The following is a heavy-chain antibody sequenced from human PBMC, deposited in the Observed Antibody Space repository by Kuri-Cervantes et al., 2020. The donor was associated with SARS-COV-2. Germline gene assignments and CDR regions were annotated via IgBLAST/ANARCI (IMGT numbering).Heavy chain of an antibody. J-gene: IGHJ6*02. V-gene: IGHV4-39*07. Sequence: SETLSLTCTVSGGSISSSSYYWGWIRQPPGKGLEWIGSIYTSGSTNYNPSLKSRVTMSVDTSKNQFSLKLSSVTAADTAVCYCARDRNGYYYDSSGYQEYYYYGMDVWGQGTTVTVSS. CDR1: GGSISSSSYY. D-gene: IGHD3-22*01. CDR3: ARDRNGYYYDSSGYQEYYYYGMDV. CDR2: IYTSGST.